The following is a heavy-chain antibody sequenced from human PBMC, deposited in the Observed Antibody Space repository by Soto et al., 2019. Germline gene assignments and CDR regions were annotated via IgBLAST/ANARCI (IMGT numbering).Heavy chain of an antibody. CDR2: ITGSGGAM. V-gene: IGHV3-48*03. J-gene: IGHJ4*02. CDR3: AKVAPFILGSPF. CDR1: GFDFSGSE. D-gene: IGHD2-21*01. Sequence: LRLSCTASGFDFSGSEMNWFRQAPGKGLEWVAYITGSGGAMFHADSVKGRFSISRDNAKNSLFLEMNNLTADDAGLYYCAKVAPFILGSPFWGQGTLVTVSS.